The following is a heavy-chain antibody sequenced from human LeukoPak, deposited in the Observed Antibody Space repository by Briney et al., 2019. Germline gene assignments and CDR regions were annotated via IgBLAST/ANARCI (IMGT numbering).Heavy chain of an antibody. CDR1: GGSFSGYY. Sequence: SETLSLTCAVYGGSFSGYYWSWIRQPPGKRLEWIGEIYHSGSTNYNPSLKTRVTISVDKSKNQFSLKLSSVTAADTAVYYCARASHDYGDYSHFDYWGQGTLVTVSS. J-gene: IGHJ4*02. V-gene: IGHV4-34*01. CDR3: ARASHDYGDYSHFDY. CDR2: IYHSGST. D-gene: IGHD4-17*01.